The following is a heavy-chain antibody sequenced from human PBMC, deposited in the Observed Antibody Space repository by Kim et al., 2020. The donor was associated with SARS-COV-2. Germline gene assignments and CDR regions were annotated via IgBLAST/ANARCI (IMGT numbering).Heavy chain of an antibody. D-gene: IGHD2-15*01. CDR2: ISYDGSNK. V-gene: IGHV3-33*05. CDR3: ASLLGYCSGGSCDWNGGMDV. Sequence: GGSLRLSCAASGFTFSSYGMHWVRQAPGKGLEWVAVISYDGSNKYYADSVKGRFTISRDNSKNTLYLQMNSLRAEDTAVYYCASLLGYCSGGSCDWNGGMDVWGQGTTVTVSS. CDR1: GFTFSSYG. J-gene: IGHJ6*02.